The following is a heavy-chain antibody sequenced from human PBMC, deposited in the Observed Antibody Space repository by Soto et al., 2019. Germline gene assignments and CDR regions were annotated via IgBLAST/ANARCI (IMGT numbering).Heavy chain of an antibody. Sequence: GGSLRLSCAASGFPFSSYSRNWVRQDPGKGLEWVSYISSSSSTIYYADSVKGRFTISRDNAKNSLYLQMNSLRDEDTAVYYCARAEDTMITFGGVIDPYYYYYGMDVWGQGTTVTVSS. V-gene: IGHV3-48*02. CDR1: GFPFSSYS. CDR3: ARAEDTMITFGGVIDPYYYYYGMDV. J-gene: IGHJ6*02. CDR2: ISSSSSTI. D-gene: IGHD3-16*02.